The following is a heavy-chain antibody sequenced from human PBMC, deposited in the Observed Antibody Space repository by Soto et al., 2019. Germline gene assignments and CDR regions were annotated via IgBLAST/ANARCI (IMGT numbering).Heavy chain of an antibody. V-gene: IGHV3-23*01. CDR3: AKKGLGSLATYCTTGDCHYAFDV. D-gene: IGHD2-8*01. CDR2: ISGGGDGT. CDR1: GFTFYNYA. J-gene: IGHJ3*01. Sequence: EVHLLESGGGLVRPGGSLRLSCAASGFTFYNYAMNWVRQAPGKGLEWVSTISGGGDGTYYADSVKGRFTISRGNSRNTVYLQMNSLRAEDTAVYYCAKKGLGSLATYCTTGDCHYAFDVWGQGTLVTVSS.